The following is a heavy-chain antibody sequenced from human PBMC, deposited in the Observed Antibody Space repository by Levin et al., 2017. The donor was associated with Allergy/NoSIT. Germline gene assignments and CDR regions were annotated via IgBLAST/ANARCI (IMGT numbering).Heavy chain of an antibody. D-gene: IGHD2-8*01. CDR1: GFTFSSYA. CDR2: ISGSGGST. Sequence: PGESLKISCAASGFTFSSYAMSWVRQAPGKGLEWVSAISGSGGSTYYADSVKGRFTISRDNSKNTLYLQMNSLRAEDTAVYYCAKSHRLGILYRRGAVDYWGQGTLVTVSS. V-gene: IGHV3-23*01. CDR3: AKSHRLGILYRRGAVDY. J-gene: IGHJ4*02.